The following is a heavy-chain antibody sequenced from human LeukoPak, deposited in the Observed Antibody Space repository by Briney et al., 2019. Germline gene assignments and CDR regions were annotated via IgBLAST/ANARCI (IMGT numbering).Heavy chain of an antibody. Sequence: GGSLRLSCVASRFTFSTYWMSWVRQTPGKGLEWVANIKQDGSEKYYVDPVKGRFTISRDNAKNSLYLQMNSLRAEDTAVYYCVTNFDPDVDWGQGTLVTVSS. CDR2: IKQDGSEK. D-gene: IGHD3-9*01. V-gene: IGHV3-7*01. CDR3: VTNFDPDVD. J-gene: IGHJ4*02. CDR1: RFTFSTYW.